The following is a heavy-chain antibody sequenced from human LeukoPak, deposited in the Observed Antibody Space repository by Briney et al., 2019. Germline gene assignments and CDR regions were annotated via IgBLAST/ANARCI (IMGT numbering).Heavy chain of an antibody. CDR3: AKVCYSGYDLESYFDY. V-gene: IGHV3-11*04. Sequence: GGSLRLAWAASGFTFSEYYMSWVRQAPGKGREWVAYISSSGSTIYYAASVKGRFTISRDNSKNTLYLQMNSLRAEDTTVYYCAKVCYSGYDLESYFDYCGQGTLVTVSS. CDR2: ISSSGSTI. J-gene: IGHJ4*02. D-gene: IGHD5-12*01. CDR1: GFTFSEYY.